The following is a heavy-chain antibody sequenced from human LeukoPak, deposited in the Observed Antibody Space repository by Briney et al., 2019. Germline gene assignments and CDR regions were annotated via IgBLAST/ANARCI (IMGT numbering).Heavy chain of an antibody. CDR1: GYTFTSYD. CDR3: ARDYYDSSGPQPYDDAFDI. V-gene: IGHV1-8*01. CDR2: MNPNSGNT. D-gene: IGHD3-22*01. J-gene: IGHJ3*02. Sequence: ASVKVSCKASGYTFTSYDINWVRQATGQGLEWMGWMNPNSGNTGYAQKFQGRVTMTRNTSISTAYMELSSLRSEDTAVYYCARDYYDSSGPQPYDDAFDIWGQGTMVTVSS.